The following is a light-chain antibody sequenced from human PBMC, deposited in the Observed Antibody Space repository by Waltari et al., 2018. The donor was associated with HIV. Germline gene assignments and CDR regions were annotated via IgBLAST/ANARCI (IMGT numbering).Light chain of an antibody. CDR1: QGIRNY. CDR3: QQHNTYPLT. J-gene: IGKJ3*01. V-gene: IGKV1-9*01. CDR2: AAS. Sequence: DILLTQSPPFLSASVGDSVTISCRASQGIRNYLAWFQQKPGRAPKLLIFAASTLQSGVPSRVSGSGSGTQFTLTISSLQPEDFATYYCQQHNTYPLTFGPGT.